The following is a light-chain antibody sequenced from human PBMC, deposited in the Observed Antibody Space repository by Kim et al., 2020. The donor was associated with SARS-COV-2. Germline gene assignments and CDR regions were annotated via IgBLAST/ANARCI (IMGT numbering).Light chain of an antibody. V-gene: IGKV2-29*02. CDR2: DVT. J-gene: IGKJ1*01. Sequence: LAPLSCKSTQSLLHSKGKTSLYSYISRPGESPQLLRYDVTIRFSGVPDRFGGRGSGTQFPLKVSRVEAVDVGVYYSMQGLNLPWAFWQGTKVEIK. CDR3: MQGLNLPWA. CDR1: QSLLHSKGKTS.